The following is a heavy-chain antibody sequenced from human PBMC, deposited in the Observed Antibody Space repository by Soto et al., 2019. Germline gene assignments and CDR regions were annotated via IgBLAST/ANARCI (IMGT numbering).Heavy chain of an antibody. V-gene: IGHV3-30-3*01. CDR2: ISYDGSNK. J-gene: IGHJ4*02. Sequence: LRLSCAASGFTFSSYAMHWVRQAPGKGLEWVAVISYDGSNKYYADSVKGRFTISRDNSKNTLYLQMNSLRAEDTAVYYCARGERGFDILTGFDYWGQGTLVTVSS. D-gene: IGHD3-9*01. CDR3: ARGERGFDILTGFDY. CDR1: GFTFSSYA.